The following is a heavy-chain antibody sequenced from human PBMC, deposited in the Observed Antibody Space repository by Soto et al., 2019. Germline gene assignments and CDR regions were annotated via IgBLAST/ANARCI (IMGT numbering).Heavy chain of an antibody. V-gene: IGHV3-30-3*01. CDR3: AREGIAARSFDY. J-gene: IGHJ4*02. CDR2: ISYDGSNK. Sequence: QVQLVESGGGVVQPGRSLRLSGAASGFTFSSYAMHWVRQAPGKGLEWVAVISYDGSNKYYADSVKGRFTISRDNSKNTLYLQMNSLRAEDTAVYYCAREGIAARSFDYWGQGPLVTVSS. CDR1: GFTFSSYA. D-gene: IGHD6-6*01.